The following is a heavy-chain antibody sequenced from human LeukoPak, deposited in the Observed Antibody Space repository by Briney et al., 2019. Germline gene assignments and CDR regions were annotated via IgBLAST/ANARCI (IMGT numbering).Heavy chain of an antibody. CDR1: GFTISSYW. Sequence: GGSLGLSCAASGFTISSYWIHWVRQVPGKGLVWVSRINNDGSSTIYADSVKGRFTISRDNAKNTLYLQMNSLRGEDTAVYYCARGGSPPEALGDVFGIWGQGTMVTVSS. CDR2: INNDGSST. V-gene: IGHV3-74*01. J-gene: IGHJ3*02. D-gene: IGHD1-26*01. CDR3: ARGGSPPEALGDVFGI.